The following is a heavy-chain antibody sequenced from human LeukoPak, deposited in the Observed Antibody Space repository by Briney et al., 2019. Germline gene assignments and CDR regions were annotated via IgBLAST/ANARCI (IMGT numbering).Heavy chain of an antibody. D-gene: IGHD2-2*01. CDR3: AKDIGYCSSTSCYSGEPYYYYYGMDV. CDR2: ISWNSGSI. Sequence: GGSLRLSCAASGFTFDDYAMHWVRQAPGKGLEWVSGISWNSGSIGYADSVKGRFTISRDNAKNSLYLQMNSLRAEDTALYYCAKDIGYCSSTSCYSGEPYYYYYGMDVWGQGTTVTVSS. CDR1: GFTFDDYA. J-gene: IGHJ6*02. V-gene: IGHV3-9*01.